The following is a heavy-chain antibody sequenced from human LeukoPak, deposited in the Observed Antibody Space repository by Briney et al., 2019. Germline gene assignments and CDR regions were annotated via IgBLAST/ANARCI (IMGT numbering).Heavy chain of an antibody. V-gene: IGHV4-30-2*01. CDR1: GGSFSGYS. J-gene: IGHJ4*02. CDR2: IYHSGST. D-gene: IGHD5-12*01. Sequence: SETLSLTCAVYGGSFSGYSWSWIRQPPGKGLEWIGYIYHSGSTYYNPSLKSRVTISVDRSKNQFSLKLSSVTAADTAVYYCASGRRGYFDYWGQGTLVTVSS. CDR3: ASGRRGYFDY.